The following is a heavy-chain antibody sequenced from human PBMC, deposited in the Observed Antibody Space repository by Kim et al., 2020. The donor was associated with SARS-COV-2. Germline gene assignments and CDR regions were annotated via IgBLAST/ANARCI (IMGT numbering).Heavy chain of an antibody. CDR1: GFTFSTYW. D-gene: IGHD6-6*01. J-gene: IGHJ2*01. Sequence: GGSLRLSCAASGFTFSTYWMSWVRQAPGKGLEWVANINEDGSEEYYVDSVKGRFSISRDNAKNSLYLQVNSLRAEDTAVYYCATCRSTDPGPGDWHFDLWGRGTLVTVSS. V-gene: IGHV3-7*03. CDR2: INEDGSEE. CDR3: ATCRSTDPGPGDWHFDL.